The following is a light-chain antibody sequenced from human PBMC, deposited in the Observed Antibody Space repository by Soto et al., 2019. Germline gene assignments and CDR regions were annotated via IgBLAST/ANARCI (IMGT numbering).Light chain of an antibody. CDR3: SSYAGSSNV. J-gene: IGLJ1*01. CDR2: SND. Sequence: QSVLTQPPSASGTPGQRVTISCSGRNANIGNNFVCWYQQLPGTAPKLLIYSNDQRPSGVPDRFSGSKSGTSASLAISGLRSEDEGDYYCSSYAGSSNVFGTGTKLTVL. CDR1: NANIGNNF. V-gene: IGLV1-47*02.